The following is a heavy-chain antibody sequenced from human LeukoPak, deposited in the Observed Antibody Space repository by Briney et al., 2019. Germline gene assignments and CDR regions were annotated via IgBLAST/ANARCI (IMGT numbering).Heavy chain of an antibody. CDR1: GFTFSSYS. J-gene: IGHJ5*02. Sequence: PGGSLRLSCAASGFTFSSYSMSWVRQAPGKGLEWVANIKEDGSEKYYVDSVKGRFTISRDNAKNSLYLQMNSLRAEDTAVYYCARGRGAAAGIRWRGWFDPWGQGTLVTVSS. D-gene: IGHD6-13*01. CDR2: IKEDGSEK. CDR3: ARGRGAAAGIRWRGWFDP. V-gene: IGHV3-7*01.